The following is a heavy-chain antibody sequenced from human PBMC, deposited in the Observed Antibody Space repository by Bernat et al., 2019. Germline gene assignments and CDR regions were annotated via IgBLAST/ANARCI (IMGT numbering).Heavy chain of an antibody. CDR2: IWYDGSNK. D-gene: IGHD2-21*02. CDR3: AREPGPEVTNDAFAI. V-gene: IGHV3-33*01. J-gene: IGHJ3*02. Sequence: QVQLVESGGGVVQPGRSLRLSCAASGFTFSSYGMHWVRQAPGKGLEWVAVIWYDGSNKYYAESVKGRFTISRDNSKNTLYLQMNSLRAEDTAVYYCAREPGPEVTNDAFAIWGQGTMVTVSS. CDR1: GFTFSSYG.